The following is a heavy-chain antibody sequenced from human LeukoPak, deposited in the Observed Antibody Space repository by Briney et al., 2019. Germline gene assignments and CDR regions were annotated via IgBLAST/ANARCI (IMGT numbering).Heavy chain of an antibody. V-gene: IGHV3-11*01. Sequence: GGSLRLSCAASGFTFSDYYMSWIRQAPGKGLEWVSYISSSGSTIYYADSVKGRFTISRDNAKNSLYLQMNSLRAEDTAVYYCARAYPKRYCSGGSRQQNWFDPWGQGTLVTVSS. CDR1: GFTFSDYY. D-gene: IGHD2-15*01. J-gene: IGHJ5*02. CDR2: ISSSGSTI. CDR3: ARAYPKRYCSGGSRQQNWFDP.